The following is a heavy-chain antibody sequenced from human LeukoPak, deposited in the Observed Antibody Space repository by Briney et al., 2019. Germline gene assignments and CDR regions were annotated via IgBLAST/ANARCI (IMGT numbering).Heavy chain of an antibody. J-gene: IGHJ4*02. CDR2: VNPNSGGT. D-gene: IGHD2-21*01. V-gene: IGHV1-2*02. Sequence: GASVKVSCKASGYTFTGYYMHWVRQAPGQGLEWMGWVNPNSGGTNYAQTFQGRVTMTRDTSIGTAYMELTTLRSDDTALYYCARGHYLYSLEYWGQGTLVTVSS. CDR3: ARGHYLYSLEY. CDR1: GYTFTGYY.